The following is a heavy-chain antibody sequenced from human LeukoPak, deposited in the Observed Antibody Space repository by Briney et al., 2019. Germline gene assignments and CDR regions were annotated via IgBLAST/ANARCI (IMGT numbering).Heavy chain of an antibody. V-gene: IGHV3-21*01. D-gene: IGHD6-19*01. CDR2: ISSSSSYI. J-gene: IGHJ4*02. Sequence: GGSLRLSCAASGFTFSSYSMNWVRQAPGKGLEWASSISSSSSYIYYADSVKGRFTISRDNAKNSLYLQMNSLRAEDTAVYYCARDGGRAVADYWGQGTLVTVSS. CDR3: ARDGGRAVADY. CDR1: GFTFSSYS.